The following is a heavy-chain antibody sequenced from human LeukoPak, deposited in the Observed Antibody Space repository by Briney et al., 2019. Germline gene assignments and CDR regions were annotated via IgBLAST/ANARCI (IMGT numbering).Heavy chain of an antibody. D-gene: IGHD3-22*01. V-gene: IGHV3-7*01. CDR2: IKQDGSEK. CDR3: ARYYYDSSGYYYGWRSAFDI. CDR1: GFTFSSYW. Sequence: GGSLRLSCAASGFTFSSYWMSWVRQAPGKGLEWVANIKQDGSEKYYVDSVKGRFTISRDNAKNSLYLQMNSLRAEDTAVYYCARYYYDSSGYYYGWRSAFDIWGQGTMVTVSS. J-gene: IGHJ3*02.